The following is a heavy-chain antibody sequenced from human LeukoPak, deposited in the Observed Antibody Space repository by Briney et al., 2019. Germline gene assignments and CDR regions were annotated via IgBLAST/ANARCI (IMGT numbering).Heavy chain of an antibody. D-gene: IGHD3-22*01. CDR1: GYSISSGYY. Sequence: SETLSLTCTVSGYSISSGYYWGWIRQPPGKGLEWIGSIYHSGSTYYNPSLKSRVTISVDTSKNQFFLKLSSVTAADTAVYYCARVPGAVDDSDAFDIWGQGTMVTVSS. CDR2: IYHSGST. V-gene: IGHV4-38-2*02. J-gene: IGHJ3*02. CDR3: ARVPGAVDDSDAFDI.